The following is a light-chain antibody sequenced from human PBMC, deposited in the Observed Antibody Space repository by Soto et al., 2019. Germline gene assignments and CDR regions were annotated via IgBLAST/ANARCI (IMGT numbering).Light chain of an antibody. CDR1: QSILYSSNNKNY. CDR3: QQYYNVSWT. Sequence: DIVMTQSPDSLAVSLGERATINCKSSQSILYSSNNKNYLAWYQQKPGQPPKLLIYWASTRESGVPDRFSGSGSGTHFTLTISSLQADDVAVYYCQQYYNVSWTFGQGTKVEIK. J-gene: IGKJ1*01. V-gene: IGKV4-1*01. CDR2: WAS.